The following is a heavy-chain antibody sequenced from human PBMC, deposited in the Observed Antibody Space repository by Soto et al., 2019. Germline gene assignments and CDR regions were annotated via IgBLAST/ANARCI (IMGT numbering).Heavy chain of an antibody. J-gene: IGHJ4*02. Sequence: SVKVSCKASGGTFSSYAISWVRQAPGQGLEWMGGIIPIFGTANYAQTLQGGVTITADECTSTAYMELSSLRSEETAVYYCARAADTEATNWRWGFDDWGQGSLVTVSS. CDR2: IIPIFGTA. V-gene: IGHV1-69*13. CDR1: GGTFSSYA. D-gene: IGHD2-8*01. CDR3: ARAADTEATNWRWGFDD.